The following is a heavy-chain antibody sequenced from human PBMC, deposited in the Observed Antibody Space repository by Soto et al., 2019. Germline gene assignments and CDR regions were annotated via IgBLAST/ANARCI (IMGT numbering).Heavy chain of an antibody. J-gene: IGHJ6*02. Sequence: PGGSLRLSCAASGFTFNTYAMNWVRQAPGKGLEWVSAMSGTGGSTYYADSVKGRFTISRDNAKNSLYLQMNSLRAEDTAVYYCARDADIVLVTAANYYGMDVWGQGTTVTVSS. CDR2: MSGTGGST. CDR1: GFTFNTYA. V-gene: IGHV3-23*01. CDR3: ARDADIVLVTAANYYGMDV. D-gene: IGHD2-2*01.